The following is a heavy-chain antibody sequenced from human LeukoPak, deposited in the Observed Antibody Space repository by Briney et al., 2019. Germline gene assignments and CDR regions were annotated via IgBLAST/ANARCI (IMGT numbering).Heavy chain of an antibody. D-gene: IGHD3-22*01. J-gene: IGHJ4*02. V-gene: IGHV3-30*03. CDR1: GFTFSSYG. CDR2: ISYDGSNK. CDR3: ATPLDYYDTSGYHQGGD. Sequence: PGTSLRLSCAASGFTFSSYGMHWVRQAPGKGLEWVAVISYDGSNKYYADSVKGRFTISRGNAKNSLYLQMNSLRAEDTAVYYCATPLDYYDTSGYHQGGDWGQGTLVTVSS.